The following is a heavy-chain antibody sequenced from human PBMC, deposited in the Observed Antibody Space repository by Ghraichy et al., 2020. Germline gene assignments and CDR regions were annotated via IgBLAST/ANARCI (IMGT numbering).Heavy chain of an antibody. D-gene: IGHD6-13*01. J-gene: IGHJ4*02. Sequence: SQTLSLTCAISGDSVSRNSAAWHWIRQPPSRGLEWLGRTYYRSRWYRDYAVSVRSRMVLNSDTAKNQLSLQLTSVTPEDTAVYFCARGTAAGTSFDFWGQGILVSVSS. CDR1: GDSVSRNSAA. CDR2: TYYRSRWYR. CDR3: ARGTAAGTSFDF. V-gene: IGHV6-1*01.